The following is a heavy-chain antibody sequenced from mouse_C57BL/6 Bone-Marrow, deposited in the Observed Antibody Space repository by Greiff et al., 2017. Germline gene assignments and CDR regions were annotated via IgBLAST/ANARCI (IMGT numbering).Heavy chain of an antibody. CDR2: INPSNGGP. CDR1: GYTFTSYW. V-gene: IGHV1-53*01. CDR3: ASDYYGSAMDY. J-gene: IGHJ4*01. Sequence: QVQLQQPGTELVKPGASVKLSCKASGYTFTSYWMHWVKQRPGQGLEWIGNINPSNGGPNYNEKFKSKAPLTVDKSSSTAYMHLSSLTSEDSAVYYCASDYYGSAMDYWGQGTAVTVSS. D-gene: IGHD1-1*01.